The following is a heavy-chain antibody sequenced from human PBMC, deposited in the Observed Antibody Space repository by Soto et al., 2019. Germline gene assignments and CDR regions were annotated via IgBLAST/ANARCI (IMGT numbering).Heavy chain of an antibody. CDR2: ISAYNGNT. CDR1: GYTFTSYG. CDR3: ASWAYYDIVTGYFDDAFDI. Sequence: QVQLVQYGAEVKKPGASVKVSCKASGYTFTSYGISWVRQAPGQGLEWMGWISAYNGNTNYAQKLQGRVTMTTDTSTSTAYMELRSLRSDDTAVYYCASWAYYDIVTGYFDDAFDIWGQGTMVTVSS. J-gene: IGHJ3*02. D-gene: IGHD3-9*01. V-gene: IGHV1-18*01.